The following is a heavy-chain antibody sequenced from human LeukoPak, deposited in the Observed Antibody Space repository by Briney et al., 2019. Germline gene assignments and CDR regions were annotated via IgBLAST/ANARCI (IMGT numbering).Heavy chain of an antibody. CDR1: GFTFSNSW. Sequence: GGSLRLSCAASGFTFSNSWMHWVRQAPGKGLVWVSHINTDGSAATYGDPAKGRFTVSRDNAKNTLLLQMSSLRVEDTGVYYCARGTAITAGIDYWGQGTLVTVSS. V-gene: IGHV3-74*01. CDR3: ARGTAITAGIDY. CDR2: INTDGSAA. J-gene: IGHJ4*02. D-gene: IGHD6-13*01.